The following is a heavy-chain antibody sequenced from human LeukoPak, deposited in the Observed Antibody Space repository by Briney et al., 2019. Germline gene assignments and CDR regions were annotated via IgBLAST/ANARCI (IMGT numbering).Heavy chain of an antibody. V-gene: IGHV1-2*02. CDR3: ARDPIRDYDFWSGYYMGYYYMDV. J-gene: IGHJ6*03. Sequence: ASVKVSCKASGYTFTGYYMHWVRQAPGQGLEWMGWINPNSGGTNYAQKFQGRVTMTRDTSISTAYMELSRLRSDDTAVYYCARDPIRDYDFWSGYYMGYYYMDVWGKGTTVTVSS. CDR2: INPNSGGT. D-gene: IGHD3-3*01. CDR1: GYTFTGYY.